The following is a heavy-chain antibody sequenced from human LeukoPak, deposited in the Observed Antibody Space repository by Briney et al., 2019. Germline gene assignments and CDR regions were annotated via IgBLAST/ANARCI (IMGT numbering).Heavy chain of an antibody. V-gene: IGHV3-13*01. CDR2: IGIRGDT. D-gene: IGHD6-19*01. Sequence: GGSLRLSCAASGFTFIDYDMHWVRQVIGKGLEWVSAIGIRGDTHYSGSVKGRFTISRENAESSLYLQMNSLRAEDMAVYYCARGGIQVSGIDEFDYWGQGTLVTVSS. CDR3: ARGGIQVSGIDEFDY. CDR1: GFTFIDYD. J-gene: IGHJ4*02.